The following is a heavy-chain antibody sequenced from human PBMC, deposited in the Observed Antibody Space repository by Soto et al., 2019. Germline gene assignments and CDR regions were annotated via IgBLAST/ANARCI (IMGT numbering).Heavy chain of an antibody. J-gene: IGHJ6*02. D-gene: IGHD3-10*01. CDR1: GGSFSGYY. Sequence: SETLSLTCAVYGGSFSGYYWSWIRQPPGKGLEWIGEINHSGSTNYNPSLKSRVTISVDTSKNQFSLKLSSVTAADTAVYYCARLSGIYYYGMDVWGQGPSVT. V-gene: IGHV4-34*01. CDR2: INHSGST. CDR3: ARLSGIYYYGMDV.